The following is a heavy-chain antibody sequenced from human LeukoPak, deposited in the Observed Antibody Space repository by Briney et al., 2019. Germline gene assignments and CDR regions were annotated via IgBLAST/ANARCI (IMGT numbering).Heavy chain of an antibody. CDR1: GFTISSYG. V-gene: IGHV3-30*18. CDR3: AKDVSPYNWNDVGRPFDP. CDR2: ISYDGSNK. Sequence: GGSLRLSCAASGFTISSYGMHWVRQTPGKGLAWVAVISYDGSNKYYADSVKGRFTISRDNSKNTLYLQMNSLRAEDTAVYYCAKDVSPYNWNDVGRPFDPWGQGTLVTVSS. D-gene: IGHD1-20*01. J-gene: IGHJ5*02.